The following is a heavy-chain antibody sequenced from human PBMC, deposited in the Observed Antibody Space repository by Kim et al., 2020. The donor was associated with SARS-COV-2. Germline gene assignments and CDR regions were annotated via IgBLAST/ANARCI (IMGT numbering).Heavy chain of an antibody. CDR3: ARDRGDYAGRGFDY. V-gene: IGHV1-18*01. J-gene: IGHJ4*02. D-gene: IGHD4-17*01. Sequence: AQELQGRVTMTTDTSTRTAYMELRSLRSDDTAVYYCARDRGDYAGRGFDYWGQGTLVTVSS.